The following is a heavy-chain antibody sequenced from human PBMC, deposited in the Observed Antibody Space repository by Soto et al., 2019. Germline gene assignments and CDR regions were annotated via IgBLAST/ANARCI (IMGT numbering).Heavy chain of an antibody. J-gene: IGHJ3*02. CDR2: INVGNGNT. CDR3: ARNLYYYGSGTYYANAFDI. D-gene: IGHD3-10*01. V-gene: IGHV1-3*01. Sequence: QVQLVQFGAEVKKPGASVKISCKASGYTFTSSALHWARQAPGQRLEWMGWINVGNGNTEYSQMFQGRVTITRDTSASTAYMELSSLRSEDTAAYYCARNLYYYGSGTYYANAFDIWGQGTMVTVSS. CDR1: GYTFTSSA.